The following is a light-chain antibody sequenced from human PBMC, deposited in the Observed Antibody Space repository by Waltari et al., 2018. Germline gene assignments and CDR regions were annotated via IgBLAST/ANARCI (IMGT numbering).Light chain of an antibody. CDR3: SSYTISSTVV. Sequence: QSALTQPASVSGSPGQSITISCTGTSSDVGGYNYVSWYQQHPGKAPKLMIYDVRDRPSGFSNRFSGSKSGNTASLTISGLQAEDEADYYCSSYTISSTVVFGGGTKLTVL. CDR2: DVR. V-gene: IGLV2-14*03. CDR1: SSDVGGYNY. J-gene: IGLJ2*01.